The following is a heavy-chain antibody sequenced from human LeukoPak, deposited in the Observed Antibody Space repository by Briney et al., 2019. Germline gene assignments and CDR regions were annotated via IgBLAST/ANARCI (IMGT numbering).Heavy chain of an antibody. J-gene: IGHJ5*02. CDR3: ARVITMVRGVIPSLSWFDP. D-gene: IGHD3-10*01. Sequence: SETLSLTCTVSGGSFNSYYWSWIRQPPGKGLEWIGYIYSGGSTNYSPSLKSRVTISVDRSKNQFSLKLSSVTAADTAVYYCARVITMVRGVIPSLSWFDPWGQGTLVTVSS. CDR1: GGSFNSYY. V-gene: IGHV4-59*12. CDR2: IYSGGST.